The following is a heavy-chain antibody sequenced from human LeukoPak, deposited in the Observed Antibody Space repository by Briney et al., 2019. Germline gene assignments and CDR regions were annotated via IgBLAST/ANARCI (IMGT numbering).Heavy chain of an antibody. V-gene: IGHV3-74*01. D-gene: IGHD6-19*01. CDR2: IHSDGSDT. CDR3: AREGNSGWRDDGFDI. CDR1: GFIFSSYW. J-gene: IGHJ3*02. Sequence: GGLLRLSCAASGFIFSSYWMHWVRQAPGKGLVWVSRIHSDGSDTTYADSVKGRFTISRDNAKNTLYLQMNSLGAEDTAVYYCAREGNSGWRDDGFDIWGQGTMVTVSS.